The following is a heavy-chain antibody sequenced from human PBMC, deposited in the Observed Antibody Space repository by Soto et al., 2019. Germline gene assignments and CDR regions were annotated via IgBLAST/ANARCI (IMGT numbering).Heavy chain of an antibody. CDR3: ARSGTRLSVAASLYFDY. V-gene: IGHV1-69*06. D-gene: IGHD6-19*01. CDR2: IIPIFGTA. J-gene: IGHJ4*02. Sequence: SVKVSCKASGGTFSSYAISWVRQAPGQGLEWMGGIIPIFGTANYAQKFQGRVTITADKSTSTAYMELSSLRSEDTAVYYCARSGTRLSVAASLYFDYWGQGTLVTVS. CDR1: GGTFSSYA.